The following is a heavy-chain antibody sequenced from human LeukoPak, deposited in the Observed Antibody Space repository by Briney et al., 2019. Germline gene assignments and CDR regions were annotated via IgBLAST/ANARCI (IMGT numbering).Heavy chain of an antibody. CDR3: ARATAENDH. J-gene: IGHJ4*02. Sequence: ASVKVSCKASGYTFTGYCLHWVRQAPGQGLEWMGWLNPKTGDTRSAQKFQGRVTMTRDTSISTFNMELSRLTSDDTAVYYCARATAENDHWGQGTLVTVSS. V-gene: IGHV1-2*02. CDR1: GYTFTGYC. CDR2: LNPKTGDT. D-gene: IGHD1-14*01.